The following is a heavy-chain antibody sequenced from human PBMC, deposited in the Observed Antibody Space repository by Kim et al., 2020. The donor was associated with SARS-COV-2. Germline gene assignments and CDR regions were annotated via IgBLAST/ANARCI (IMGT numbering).Heavy chain of an antibody. CDR2: INHSGST. D-gene: IGHD5-18*01. J-gene: IGHJ4*01. CDR3: ARDYSYGSPLYLSRYFDY. CDR1: GGSFSGYY. Sequence: SETLSLTCAVYGGSFSGYYWSWIRQPPGKGLEWIGEINHSGSTNYNPSLKSRVTISVDTSKNQFSLKLSSVTAADTAVYYCARDYSYGSPLYLSRYFDY. V-gene: IGHV4-34*01.